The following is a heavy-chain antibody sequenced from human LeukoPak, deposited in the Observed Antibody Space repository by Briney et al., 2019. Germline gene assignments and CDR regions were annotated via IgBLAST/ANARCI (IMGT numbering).Heavy chain of an antibody. Sequence: GGSLRLSCAASGSTFSAYWMTWVRQAPGKGLEWVANIKQDGSNVEYLDSVKGRFTISRDNSKNTLYLQMGSLRAEDMAVYYYARGGLLWFGEPTSYFDYWGQGTLVTVSS. D-gene: IGHD3-10*01. CDR2: IKQDGSNV. V-gene: IGHV3-7*01. J-gene: IGHJ4*02. CDR3: ARGGLLWFGEPTSYFDY. CDR1: GSTFSAYW.